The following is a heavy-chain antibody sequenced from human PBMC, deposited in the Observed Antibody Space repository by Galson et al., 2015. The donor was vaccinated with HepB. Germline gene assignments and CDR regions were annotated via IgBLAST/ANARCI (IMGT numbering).Heavy chain of an antibody. V-gene: IGHV5-51*03. CDR2: IYPGDSDT. CDR3: ARASGYDFSDELLGLDWFDP. Sequence: QSGAEVKKPGESLKISCKGSGYSFTSYWIGWVRQMPGKGLEWMGIIYPGDSDTRYSPSFQGQVTISADKSISTAYLQWSSPKASDTAMYYCARASGYDFSDELLGLDWFDPWGQGTLVTVSS. J-gene: IGHJ5*02. CDR1: GYSFTSYW. D-gene: IGHD5-12*01.